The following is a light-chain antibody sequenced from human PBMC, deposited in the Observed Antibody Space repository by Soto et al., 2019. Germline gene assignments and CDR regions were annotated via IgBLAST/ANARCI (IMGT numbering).Light chain of an antibody. J-gene: IGKJ1*01. CDR1: QSVTSNY. Sequence: EIVLTQSPGTLSLSPGERATLSCRSSQSVTSNYLAWYQQKPGQAPRLLIYGASSRVTGIPDRFSGSGSGTDFTLKISRVEAEDGGVYYCMQALQPPPTFGQGTKVEIK. V-gene: IGKV3-20*01. CDR2: GAS. CDR3: MQALQPPPT.